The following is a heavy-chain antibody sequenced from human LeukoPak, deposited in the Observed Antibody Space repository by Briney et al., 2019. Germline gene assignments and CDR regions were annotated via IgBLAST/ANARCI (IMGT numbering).Heavy chain of an antibody. CDR2: IYSGGST. Sequence: GGYLRLSCAASGFTVSSNYMSWVRQAPGQGLEWGSVIYSGGSTYYADSVKGRFTIYRDNSKNTLYLQMNSLRAEDTAVYYCARGGYSYGKLDYWGQGTLVTVSS. D-gene: IGHD5-18*01. CDR3: ARGGYSYGKLDY. J-gene: IGHJ4*02. CDR1: GFTVSSNY. V-gene: IGHV3-53*01.